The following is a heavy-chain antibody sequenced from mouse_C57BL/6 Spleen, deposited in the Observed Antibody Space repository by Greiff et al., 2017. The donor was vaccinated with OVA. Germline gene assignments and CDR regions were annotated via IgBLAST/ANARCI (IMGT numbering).Heavy chain of an antibody. Sequence: EVNVVESGGDLVKPGGSLKLSCAASGFTFSSYGMSWVRQTPDKRLEWVATISSGGSYTYYPDSVKGRFTISRDNAKNTLYLQMSSLKSEDTAMYYCARPSTVVAPYCDYWGQGTTRTVSS. CDR2: ISSGGSYT. D-gene: IGHD1-1*01. CDR1: GFTFSSYG. CDR3: ARPSTVVAPYCDY. V-gene: IGHV5-6*01. J-gene: IGHJ2*01.